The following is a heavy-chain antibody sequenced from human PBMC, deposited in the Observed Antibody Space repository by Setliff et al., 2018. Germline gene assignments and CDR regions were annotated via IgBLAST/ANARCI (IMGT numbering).Heavy chain of an antibody. V-gene: IGHV3-23*01. D-gene: IGHD6-13*01. CDR3: ARYQSSSWYRPLYYYYGMDV. Sequence: GSLILSCAASGFTFSSYAMSWVRQAPGKGLEWVSAISGSGGSTYYADSVKGRFTISRDNSKNTLYLQMNRLRAEDTAVYYCARYQSSSWYRPLYYYYGMDVWGQGTTVTVSS. CDR2: ISGSGGST. J-gene: IGHJ6*02. CDR1: GFTFSSYA.